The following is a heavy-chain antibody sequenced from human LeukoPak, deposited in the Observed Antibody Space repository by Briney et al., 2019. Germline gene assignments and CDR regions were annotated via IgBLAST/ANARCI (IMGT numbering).Heavy chain of an antibody. CDR1: GFTFSSYG. D-gene: IGHD4-11*01. Sequence: GGSLRLSCAASGFTFSSYGMHWVRQAPGKGLEWVAVVSYDESNKYFADSVKGRFTISRHNPKNTLYLQMNSLRPEDTAVYYCAKSTTVTTQQRGYFDYWGQGTLVTVSS. V-gene: IGHV3-30*18. CDR2: VSYDESNK. CDR3: AKSTTVTTQQRGYFDY. J-gene: IGHJ4*02.